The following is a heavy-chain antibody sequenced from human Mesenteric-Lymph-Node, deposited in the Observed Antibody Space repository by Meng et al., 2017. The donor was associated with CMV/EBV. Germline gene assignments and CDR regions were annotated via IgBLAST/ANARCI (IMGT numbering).Heavy chain of an antibody. V-gene: IGHV1-18*04. CDR2: INPYNGNT. J-gene: IGHJ5*02. CDR1: GYTFTYYG. D-gene: IGHD3-22*01. Sequence: SGYTFTYYGSSWVRQAHGQGLEWMGWINPYNGNTDYAQSFQGRVTMTTDTTTTTVYMELRSLRSDDTAVYYCARDPGTYYDSSGYFVHWGQGALVTVSS. CDR3: ARDPGTYYDSSGYFVH.